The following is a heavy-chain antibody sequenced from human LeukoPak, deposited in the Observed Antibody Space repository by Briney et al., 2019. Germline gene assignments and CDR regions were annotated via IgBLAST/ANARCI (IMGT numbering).Heavy chain of an antibody. CDR1: GFTFSSYA. J-gene: IGHJ4*02. CDR3: ARAHTSSTVTYFDY. D-gene: IGHD4-17*01. CDR2: ISYDGSNK. Sequence: PGGSLRLSWAASGFTFSSYAMHWVRQAPGKGLEWVAVISYDGSNKYYADSVKGRFTISRDNSKNTLYLQMIGLRAEDTAVYYCARAHTSSTVTYFDYWGQGTLVTVSS. V-gene: IGHV3-30*04.